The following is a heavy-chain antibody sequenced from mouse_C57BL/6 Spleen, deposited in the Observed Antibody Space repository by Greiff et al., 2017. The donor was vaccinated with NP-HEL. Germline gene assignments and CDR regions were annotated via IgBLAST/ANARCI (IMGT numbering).Heavy chain of an antibody. J-gene: IGHJ1*03. CDR3: ERSRAYYYGV. V-gene: IGHV1-7*01. CDR1: GYTFTSYW. Sequence: QVQLKQSGAELAKPGASVKLSCKASGYTFTSYWMNWVKQRPGQGLEWIGYINPSSGYTNYNQKFKGKATLTADKSSSTAYMQLSSLTSEDSAVYYCERSRAYYYGVWGTGTTVTVSS. CDR2: INPSSGYT.